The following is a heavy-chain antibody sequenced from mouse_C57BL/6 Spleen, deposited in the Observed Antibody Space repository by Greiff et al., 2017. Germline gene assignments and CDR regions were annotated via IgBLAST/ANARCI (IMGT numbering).Heavy chain of an antibody. CDR3: VRFYDEVSYYAMDY. D-gene: IGHD2-12*01. CDR2: IRSKSNNSAT. CDR1: GFSFTPYA. V-gene: IGHV10-1*01. J-gene: IGHJ4*01. Sequence: EVKLVESGGGLVQPKGSLKLSCAASGFSFTPYAMNWVRQAPGQGLEWVARIRSKSNNSATSSANSVKDRFTISRDDSESMLYLQMNNLKTEDTAMYYCVRFYDEVSYYAMDYWGQGTSVTVSS.